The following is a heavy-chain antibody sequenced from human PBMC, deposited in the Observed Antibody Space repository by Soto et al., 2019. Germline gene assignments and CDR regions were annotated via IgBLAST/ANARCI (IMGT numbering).Heavy chain of an antibody. CDR2: MYFSGNT. CDR3: ARVPRYSGSYYAMDV. V-gene: IGHV4-59*01. CDR1: GGSICGYY. D-gene: IGHD1-26*01. J-gene: IGHJ6*02. Sequence: SETLSLTCTVSGGSICGYYWSWIRQPPGKGLEWIGYMYFSGNTNYNPSLKSRVTISVDTSKNQFSLRLSSVTAADTAVYYCARVPRYSGSYYAMDVWGQGTTVTVSS.